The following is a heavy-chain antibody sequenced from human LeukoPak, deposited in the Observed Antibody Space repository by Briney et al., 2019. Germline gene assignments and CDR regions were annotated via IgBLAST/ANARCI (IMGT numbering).Heavy chain of an antibody. CDR2: INHSGST. D-gene: IGHD3-16*01. CDR3: ARGLWAPTRNYYYYYMDV. Sequence: PSETLSLTCAVYGGSFSGYYWSWIRQPPGKGLEWIGEINHSGSTNYNPSLKSRVTISVDTSKNQFSLKLSSVTAADTAVYYCARGLWAPTRNYYYYYMDVWGKGTTVTVSS. CDR1: GGSFSGYY. J-gene: IGHJ6*03. V-gene: IGHV4-34*01.